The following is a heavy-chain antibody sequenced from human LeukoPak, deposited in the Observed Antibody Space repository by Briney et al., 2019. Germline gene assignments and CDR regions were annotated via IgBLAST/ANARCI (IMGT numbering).Heavy chain of an antibody. D-gene: IGHD1-7*01. J-gene: IGHJ3*02. CDR1: GGSISSGGYY. Sequence: PSETLSLTCTVSGGSISSGGYYWSWIRQHPVKGLEWIGYIYYSGSTYYNPSLKSRVTISVDTSKNQFSLKLSSVTAADTAVYYCARGTSGNTPIYRDAFDIWGQGTMVTVSS. V-gene: IGHV4-31*03. CDR2: IYYSGST. CDR3: ARGTSGNTPIYRDAFDI.